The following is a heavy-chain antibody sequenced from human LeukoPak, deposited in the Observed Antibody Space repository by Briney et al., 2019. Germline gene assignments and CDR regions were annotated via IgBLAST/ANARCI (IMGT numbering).Heavy chain of an antibody. D-gene: IGHD2-2*01. V-gene: IGHV1-8*01. CDR1: GYTFTSYD. Sequence: ASVKVSCKASGYTFTSYDINWVRQATGQGLEWMGRLNPNSGSTDYAQKIQGRVTMTRNSSISTVYMELNSLRSEDTAVYYCARGLRFVVVAGALKSGRKSHYYKMDVWGKGTTVTISS. CDR3: ARGLRFVVVAGALKSGRKSHYYKMDV. J-gene: IGHJ6*03. CDR2: LNPNSGST.